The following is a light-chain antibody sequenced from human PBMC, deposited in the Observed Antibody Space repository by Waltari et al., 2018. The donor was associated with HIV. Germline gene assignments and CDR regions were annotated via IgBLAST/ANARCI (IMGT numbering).Light chain of an antibody. J-gene: IGLJ3*02. V-gene: IGLV1-44*01. CDR3: AVWDDSLNAWV. CDR1: GSNIGSNN. Sequence: QSVLTQPTSASGTPGQRVTISCSGSGSNIGSNNVNWFQQLPGTAPKLLIYNNNWRPSGVPDRFSGSKSGTSASLAISGLQSEDEADYYCAVWDDSLNAWVFGGGTRLAAL. CDR2: NNN.